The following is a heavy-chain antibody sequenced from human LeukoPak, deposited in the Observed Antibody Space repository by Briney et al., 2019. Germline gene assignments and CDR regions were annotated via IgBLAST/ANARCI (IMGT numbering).Heavy chain of an antibody. J-gene: IGHJ6*03. CDR2: INHSGST. Sequence: SETLSLTCAVYGGSFSGYYWSWIRQPPGKGLEWIGEINHSGSTNYSPSLKSRVTISVDTSKNQFSLKLSSVTAADTAVYYCARSVEGYCRGGSCYYYSYYMDVWGKGTTVTVSS. V-gene: IGHV4-34*01. D-gene: IGHD2-15*01. CDR1: GGSFSGYY. CDR3: ARSVEGYCRGGSCYYYSYYMDV.